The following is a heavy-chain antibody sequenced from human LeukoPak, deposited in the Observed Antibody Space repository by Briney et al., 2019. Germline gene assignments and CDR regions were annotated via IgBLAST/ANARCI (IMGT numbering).Heavy chain of an antibody. D-gene: IGHD3-22*01. J-gene: IGHJ6*02. CDR3: ARAPRGESDAASGFYGMDG. CDR2: SHYSGST. V-gene: IGHV4-59*01. Sequence: PSETLSLTCSVSGGSISTYYWTWIRQTPGKGLEWIGYSHYSGSTNYNPSLKSRVPISVDTSKNQFSLRLNSVTAADTAIYYWARAPRGESDAASGFYGMDGWGQGTTVTVSS. CDR1: GGSISTYY.